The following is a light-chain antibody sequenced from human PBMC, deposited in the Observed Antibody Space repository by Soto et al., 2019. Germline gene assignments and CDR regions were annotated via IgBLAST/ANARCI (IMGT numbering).Light chain of an antibody. J-gene: IGLJ1*01. CDR2: EVS. Sequence: QSALTQPASVSGSPGQSITISCTGTSSDVGGYKYVSWYQQHPGKAPKLMIYEVSNRPSGVSNRFSGSKSGNTASLTISGLQAEDEADYYCSSYTSSSTPYVFGTGIKVTVL. V-gene: IGLV2-14*01. CDR3: SSYTSSSTPYV. CDR1: SSDVGGYKY.